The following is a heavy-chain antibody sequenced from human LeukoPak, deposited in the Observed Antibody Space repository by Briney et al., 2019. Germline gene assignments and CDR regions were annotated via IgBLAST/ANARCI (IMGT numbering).Heavy chain of an antibody. V-gene: IGHV4-59*01. D-gene: IGHD1-26*01. Sequence: SETLSLTCTVSGGSISTYYWSWIRQPPGKGLEWIGYIYYSGSTNYNPSLKSRVTISVDTSKNQFSLKLNSVTAADTAVYYCARAPGRSYGLYWIDPWGQGTLVTVSS. CDR1: GGSISTYY. CDR3: ARAPGRSYGLYWIDP. CDR2: IYYSGST. J-gene: IGHJ5*02.